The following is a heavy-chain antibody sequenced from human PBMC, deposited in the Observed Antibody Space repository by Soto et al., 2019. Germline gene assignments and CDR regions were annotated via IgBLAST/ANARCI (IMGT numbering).Heavy chain of an antibody. CDR2: ISSSGSTI. CDR3: ARDLTYYYDSSGYYS. CDR1: GFTFSSYE. D-gene: IGHD3-22*01. Sequence: GGSLRLSCAASGFTFSSYEMNWVRQAPGKGLEWVSYISSSGSTIYYADSVKGRFTISRDNAKNSLYLQMNSLRAEDTAVYYCARDLTYYYDSSGYYSWGQGTLVTVSS. V-gene: IGHV3-48*03. J-gene: IGHJ4*02.